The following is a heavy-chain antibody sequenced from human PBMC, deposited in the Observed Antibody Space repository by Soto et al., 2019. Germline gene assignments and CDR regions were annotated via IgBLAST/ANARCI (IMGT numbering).Heavy chain of an antibody. CDR2: ISGYNGDT. J-gene: IGHJ5*01. CDR1: GYTFTRHG. V-gene: IGHV1-18*04. D-gene: IGHD3-22*01. Sequence: ASVKVSCKASGYTFTRHGISWVRQAPGQGLEWMGWISGYNGDTKYAPKFQGRVTMTKDTSTSTAYMELRSLTSDDTAVYYCARDLSNSSGTYLYPDSLRYGALVTVS. CDR3: ARDLSNSSGTYLYPDS.